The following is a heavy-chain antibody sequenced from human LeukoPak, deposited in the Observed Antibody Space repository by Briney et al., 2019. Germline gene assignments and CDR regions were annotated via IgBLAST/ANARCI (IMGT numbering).Heavy chain of an antibody. D-gene: IGHD2-15*01. CDR2: IIPIFGTA. CDR3: AIKYCSGGSCYNYYYYMDV. CDR1: GGTFSSYA. J-gene: IGHJ6*03. V-gene: IGHV1-69*05. Sequence: SVKVSCKASGGTFSSYAMSWVRQAPGQGLEWMGGIIPIFGTANYAQKFQGRVTITTDESTSTAYMELSSLRSEDTAVYYCAIKYCSGGSCYNYYYYMDVWGKGTTVTVSS.